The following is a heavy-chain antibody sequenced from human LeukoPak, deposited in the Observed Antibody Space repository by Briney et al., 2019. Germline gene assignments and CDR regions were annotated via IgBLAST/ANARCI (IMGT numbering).Heavy chain of an antibody. Sequence: GGSLRLSCAASGFTVSSNYMSWVRQAPGKGLEWVSVIYSGGSTYYADSAKGRFTISRDNSKNTLYLQMNSLRAEDTAVYYCASEIGTYYYGSGSSRYFDYWGQGTLVTVSS. CDR1: GFTVSSNY. J-gene: IGHJ4*02. CDR2: IYSGGST. D-gene: IGHD3-10*01. CDR3: ASEIGTYYYGSGSSRYFDY. V-gene: IGHV3-66*01.